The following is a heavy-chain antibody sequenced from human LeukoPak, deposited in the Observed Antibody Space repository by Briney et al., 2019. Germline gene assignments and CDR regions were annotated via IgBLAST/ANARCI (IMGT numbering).Heavy chain of an antibody. CDR3: AKGGGVPAAMLQDHYFDY. Sequence: GGSLRLSCAASAFTFSSYAMSWVRQAPGKGLEWVSAISGSGGSTYYADSVKGRFTISRDNSKNTLYLQMNSLRAEDTAVYDCAKGGGVPAAMLQDHYFDYWGQGTLVTVSS. CDR2: ISGSGGST. V-gene: IGHV3-23*01. D-gene: IGHD2-2*01. CDR1: AFTFSSYA. J-gene: IGHJ4*02.